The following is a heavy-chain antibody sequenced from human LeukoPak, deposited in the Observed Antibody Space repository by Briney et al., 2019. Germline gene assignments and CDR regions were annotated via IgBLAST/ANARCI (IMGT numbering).Heavy chain of an antibody. CDR1: GGSISSGGYY. CDR3: ASSPFGYSSGWYYFDY. D-gene: IGHD6-19*01. CDR2: IYYSGST. V-gene: IGHV4-31*03. J-gene: IGHJ4*02. Sequence: SQTLSLTCTVSGGSISSGGYYWSWIRQHPGKGLEWIGYIYYSGSTYYNPSLKSRVTISVDTSKNQFSLKLSSVTAADTAVYYCASSPFGYSSGWYYFDYWGQGTLVTVSS.